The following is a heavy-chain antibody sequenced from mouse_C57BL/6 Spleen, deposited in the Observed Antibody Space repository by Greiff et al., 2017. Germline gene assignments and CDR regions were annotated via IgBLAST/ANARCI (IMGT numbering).Heavy chain of an antibody. Sequence: EVKLMESGGGLVKPGGSLKLSCAASGFTFSDYGMHWVRQAPEKGLEWVAYISSGSSTIYYADTVNGRFTISRDNAKNTLFLQMTSLRSEDTAMYYCANYSYYAMDYWGQGTSVTVSS. CDR3: ANYSYYAMDY. V-gene: IGHV5-17*01. J-gene: IGHJ4*01. D-gene: IGHD2-12*01. CDR2: ISSGSSTI. CDR1: GFTFSDYG.